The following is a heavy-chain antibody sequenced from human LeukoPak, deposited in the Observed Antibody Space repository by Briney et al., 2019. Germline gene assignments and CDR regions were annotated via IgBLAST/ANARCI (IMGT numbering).Heavy chain of an antibody. CDR1: GGSFSGYY. Sequence: PSETLSLTCAVYGGSFSGYYWSWIRQPPGKGLEWIGEINHSGSTNYNPSLKSRVTISVDTSKNQFSLKLSSVTAADTAVYYCARVGDIVVVVATDWYFDLWGRGTLVTASS. CDR2: INHSGST. J-gene: IGHJ2*01. D-gene: IGHD2-15*01. CDR3: ARVGDIVVVVATDWYFDL. V-gene: IGHV4-34*01.